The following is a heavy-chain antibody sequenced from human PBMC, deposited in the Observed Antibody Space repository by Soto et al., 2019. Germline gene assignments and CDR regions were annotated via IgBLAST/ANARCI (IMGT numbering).Heavy chain of an antibody. J-gene: IGHJ6*03. V-gene: IGHV4-59*01. D-gene: IGHD2-21*01. CDR2: IYYSGST. CDR3: ARGKKHQGYYYYHDDV. Sequence: PSETLSLTCTVSGGSISSYYWSWIRQPPGKGLEWIGYIYYSGSTNYNPSLKSRVTISVDTSKNQFSLKLSSVTAADTAVYYCARGKKHQGYYYYHDDVWGKGTTVTVPS. CDR1: GGSISSYY.